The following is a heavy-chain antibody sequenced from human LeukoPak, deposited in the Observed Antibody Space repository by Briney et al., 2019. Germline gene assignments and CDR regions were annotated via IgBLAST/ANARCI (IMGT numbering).Heavy chain of an antibody. V-gene: IGHV3-11*06. D-gene: IGHD3-16*01. Sequence: GGCLRLACPASGSTFSDYYISCIRQDPGKWLGWDSLISSSRSYTNDADAVKGRFTISRDDDKNSLYLQMNSLRDEDTAVYYGARDQGAYRSFDYWGQGTLVTVST. J-gene: IGHJ4*02. CDR1: GSTFSDYY. CDR2: ISSSRSYT. CDR3: ARDQGAYRSFDY.